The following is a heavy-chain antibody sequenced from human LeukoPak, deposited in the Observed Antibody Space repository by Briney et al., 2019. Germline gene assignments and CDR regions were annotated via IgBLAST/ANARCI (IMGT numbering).Heavy chain of an antibody. CDR1: GGSISSYY. CDR2: IYYSGST. D-gene: IGHD2-15*01. J-gene: IGHJ5*02. Sequence: SETLSLTCTVSGGSISSYYWSWIRQPPGKGLEWIGYIYYSGSTNYNPSLKSRVTISVDTSKNQFSLKLSSVTAADTAVYYCAREIQLLLTGWFDPWGQGTLVTVSS. CDR3: AREIQLLLTGWFDP. V-gene: IGHV4-59*12.